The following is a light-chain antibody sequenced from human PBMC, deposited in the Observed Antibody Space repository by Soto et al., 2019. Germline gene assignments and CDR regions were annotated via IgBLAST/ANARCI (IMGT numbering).Light chain of an antibody. Sequence: EIVLTQSPGTLSLSPGERATLSCRASQSVSSNYLAWYQQKPGQAPRLLIYDASSRATGIPGRFSGSGSGTEFTLTISSLQSEDFAVYYCQQRSNWPPWTFGQGIKVDIK. V-gene: IGKV3D-20*02. CDR3: QQRSNWPPWT. J-gene: IGKJ1*01. CDR1: QSVSSNY. CDR2: DAS.